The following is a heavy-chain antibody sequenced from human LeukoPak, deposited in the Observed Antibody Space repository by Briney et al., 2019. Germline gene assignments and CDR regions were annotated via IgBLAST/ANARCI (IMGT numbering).Heavy chain of an antibody. V-gene: IGHV4-59*01. CDR2: IYYSGST. CDR3: ARVGGDDAFDI. Sequence: PSETLSLTCTVSGGSISSYYWSWIRQPPGKGLEWIGYIYYSGSTNYNPSLKSRVTISVDTSKNQFSLKLSSVTAADTAVYYCARVGGDDAFDIWGQGTMVTVSS. J-gene: IGHJ3*02. D-gene: IGHD2-21*02. CDR1: GGSISSYY.